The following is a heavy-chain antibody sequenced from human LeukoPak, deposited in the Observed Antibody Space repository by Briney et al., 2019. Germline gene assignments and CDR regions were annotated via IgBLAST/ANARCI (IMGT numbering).Heavy chain of an antibody. CDR2: ISSSGSTI. CDR1: GFTFSSYE. Sequence: GGSLRLSCAASGFTFSSYEMNWVRQAPGKGLEWVSYISSSGSTIYYADSVKGRFTISRDNAKNSLYLQMNSLRVEDTAVYYCARDQGSGWYYFDYWGQGTLVTVSS. CDR3: ARDQGSGWYYFDY. J-gene: IGHJ4*02. V-gene: IGHV3-48*03. D-gene: IGHD6-19*01.